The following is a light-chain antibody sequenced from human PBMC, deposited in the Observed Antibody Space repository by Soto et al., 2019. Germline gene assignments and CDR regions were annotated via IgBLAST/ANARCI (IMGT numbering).Light chain of an antibody. CDR3: QQYINRWT. J-gene: IGKJ1*01. CDR1: QSISTW. CDR2: KAS. Sequence: DIQMTQSPSTLSASVGDRVTITCRASQSISTWLAWYQQKPGKAPKLLIYKASSLESGVPSRFSGSGSGTEFTLTISSLQPDDSATYXCQQYINRWTFGQGTKVEIK. V-gene: IGKV1-5*03.